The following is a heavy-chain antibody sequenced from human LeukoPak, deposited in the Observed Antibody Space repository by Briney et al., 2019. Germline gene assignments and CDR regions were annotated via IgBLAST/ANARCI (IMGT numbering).Heavy chain of an antibody. CDR3: AAEQSRRGYTGFDP. CDR1: GFTFTSSA. Sequence: GTSVKVSCKASGFTFTSSAVQWVRQARGQRLEWIGWIVVGSGNTNYAQKFQERVTITRDMSTSTAYMELSSLRSEDTAVYYCAAEQSRRGYTGFDPWGQGTLVTVSS. J-gene: IGHJ5*02. D-gene: IGHD6-25*01. CDR2: IVVGSGNT. V-gene: IGHV1-58*01.